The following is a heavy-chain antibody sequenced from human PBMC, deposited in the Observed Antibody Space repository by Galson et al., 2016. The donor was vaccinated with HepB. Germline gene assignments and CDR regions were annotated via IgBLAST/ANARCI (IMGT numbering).Heavy chain of an antibody. CDR1: GFSLTTSGVA. J-gene: IGHJ4*02. Sequence: PALVNPTQTLTLTCTFSGFSLTTSGVAVGWIRQPPGKALEWLALIYWDDDKRYSPSLKSRLNITKDTSKNRVVLTMTNMDPVDTATYYCVHIVHSGSYYYFAYCGQGTLVTVAS. CDR3: VHIVHSGSYYYFAY. V-gene: IGHV2-5*02. D-gene: IGHD1-26*01. CDR2: IYWDDDK.